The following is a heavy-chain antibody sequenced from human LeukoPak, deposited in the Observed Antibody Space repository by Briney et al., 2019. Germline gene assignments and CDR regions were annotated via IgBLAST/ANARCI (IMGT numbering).Heavy chain of an antibody. Sequence: PGGSLRLSCATSGFTFTSYSMSWVRQAPGKGLEWVSAVSGSGGGSTTYYADSVRGRFTISRDNSKNTLYLQMNSLRAEDTAVYYCAKDHSGSYYYDYWGQGTLVTVSS. CDR3: AKDHSGSYYYDY. CDR1: GFTFTSYS. D-gene: IGHD1-26*01. CDR2: VSGSGGGSTT. V-gene: IGHV3-23*01. J-gene: IGHJ4*02.